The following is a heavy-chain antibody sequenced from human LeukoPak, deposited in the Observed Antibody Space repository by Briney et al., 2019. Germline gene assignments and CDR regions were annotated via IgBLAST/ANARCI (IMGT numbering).Heavy chain of an antibody. V-gene: IGHV1-18*01. CDR1: GYTFTIYG. Sequence: ASVKVSCKASGYTFTIYGISWVRQAPGQGLEWMGWISAYNGNTNYAQKLQGRVTMTTDTSTSTAYMELRSLRSDDTAVYYCARAYQRAVAGAYFDYWGQGTLVTVSS. D-gene: IGHD6-19*01. J-gene: IGHJ4*02. CDR2: ISAYNGNT. CDR3: ARAYQRAVAGAYFDY.